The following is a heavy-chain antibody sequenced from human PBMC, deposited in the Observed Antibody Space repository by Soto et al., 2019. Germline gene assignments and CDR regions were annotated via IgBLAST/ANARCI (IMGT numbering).Heavy chain of an antibody. CDR3: GTPPGGGGY. V-gene: IGHV3-53*01. J-gene: IGHJ4*02. CDR1: GFTVSNNY. Sequence: EVQLVESGGGLIQPGGTLRLSCAVSGFTVSNNYMSWVRQAPGKGLEGVSVIYSGGYTAYGDSVKGRFTISRDNSKNTLFLQRKSGGPGDPRVFCWGTPPGGGGYWGQGTLVTVSS. CDR2: IYSGGYT. D-gene: IGHD3-10*01.